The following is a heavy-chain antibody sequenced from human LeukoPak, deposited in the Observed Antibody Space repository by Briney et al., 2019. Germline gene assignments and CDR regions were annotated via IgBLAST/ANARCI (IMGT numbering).Heavy chain of an antibody. Sequence: SETLSLTCTVSSGSINNYYWSWIRQAPGKGLEWIGYAYYSGSTNYNPSLKSRVAISVDTSKNQFSLKLTSVTAADTAVYYCARMDRGGWLYFGYWGQGTPVTVSS. CDR1: SGSINNYY. V-gene: IGHV4-59*01. CDR3: ARMDRGGWLYFGY. D-gene: IGHD5-24*01. J-gene: IGHJ4*02. CDR2: AYYSGST.